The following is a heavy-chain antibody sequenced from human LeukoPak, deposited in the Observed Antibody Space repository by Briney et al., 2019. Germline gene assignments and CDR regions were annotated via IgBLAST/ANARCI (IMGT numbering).Heavy chain of an antibody. D-gene: IGHD6-13*01. CDR3: ARSIAAAGTGLAQYYYYGMDV. CDR1: GFTFSSYS. CDR2: ISSSSSTI. J-gene: IGHJ6*02. V-gene: IGHV3-48*04. Sequence: PGGSLRLSCAASGFTFSSYSMNWVRQAPGKGLEWVSYISSSSSTIYYADSVKGRFTISRDNAKNSLYLQMNSLRAEDTAVYYCARSIAAAGTGLAQYYYYGMDVWGQGTTVTVSS.